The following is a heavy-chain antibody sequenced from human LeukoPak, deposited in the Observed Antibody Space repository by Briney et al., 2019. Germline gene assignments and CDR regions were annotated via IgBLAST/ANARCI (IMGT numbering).Heavy chain of an antibody. CDR3: ARDLNYFDY. Sequence: SETLSLTCTVSGYSINSAYYWGWIRQPPGKGLEWIGSMYHSGSTYYNPSLQSRVTISVDTSKNQFSLKLSSVTAADTAVYYCARDLNYFDYWGQGTLVTVSS. V-gene: IGHV4-38-2*02. J-gene: IGHJ4*02. CDR2: MYHSGST. CDR1: GYSINSAYY.